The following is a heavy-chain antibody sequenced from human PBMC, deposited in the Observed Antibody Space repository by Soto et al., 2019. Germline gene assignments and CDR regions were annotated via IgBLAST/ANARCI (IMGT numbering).Heavy chain of an antibody. J-gene: IGHJ5*02. CDR1: GGSISSGGYY. V-gene: IGHV4-31*03. CDR3: AILLGRYLRGFGP. Sequence: QVQLQESGPGLVKPSQTLSLTCTVSGGSISSGGYYWSWIRQHPGKGLEWIGYIYYSGSTYYNPSLKSRVXXAXDQXKNQFALKLSSVPAAATALYDCAILLGRYLRGFGPWGQGTLGTVSS. CDR2: IYYSGST. D-gene: IGHD1-26*01.